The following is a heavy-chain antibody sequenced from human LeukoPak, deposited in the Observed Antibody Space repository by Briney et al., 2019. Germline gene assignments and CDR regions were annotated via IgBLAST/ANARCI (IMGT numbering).Heavy chain of an antibody. V-gene: IGHV1-8*01. D-gene: IGHD6-13*01. CDR3: ARGSKSSPTY. Sequence: GASVKVSCKASGYTFTSYDINWVRQATGQGLEWMGWMNPNSGNTGYAQKFQGRVTITRGTSASTAYMELSSLRSEDTAVYYCARGSKSSPTYWGQGTLVTVSS. CDR2: MNPNSGNT. CDR1: GYTFTSYD. J-gene: IGHJ4*02.